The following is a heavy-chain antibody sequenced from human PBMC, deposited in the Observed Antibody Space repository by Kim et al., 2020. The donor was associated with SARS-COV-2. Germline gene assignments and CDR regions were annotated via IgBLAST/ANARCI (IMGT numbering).Heavy chain of an antibody. J-gene: IGHJ6*02. CDR1: GFTFSSYA. CDR3: ANWGSGWKLYGMDV. CDR2: ISGSGGST. Sequence: GGSLRLSCAASGFTFSSYAMSWVRQAPGKGLEWVSAISGSGGSTYYADSVKGRFTISRDNSKNTLYLQMNSLRAEDTAVYYCANWGSGWKLYGMDVWGQGTTVTVSS. D-gene: IGHD6-19*01. V-gene: IGHV3-23*01.